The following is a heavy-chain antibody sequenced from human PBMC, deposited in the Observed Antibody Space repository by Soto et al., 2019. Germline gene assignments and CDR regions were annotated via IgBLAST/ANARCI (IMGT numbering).Heavy chain of an antibody. Sequence: GGSLRLSCAASGFTFSSYALSWVRQAPGTGLEWVSAISGSGGSTYYADSVKGRFTISRDNSKNTLYLQMNSLRAEDTAVYYCAKDPRFAYYYDSREHWFDPWGQGTLVTAPQ. D-gene: IGHD3-22*01. CDR2: ISGSGGST. CDR1: GFTFSSYA. CDR3: AKDPRFAYYYDSREHWFDP. J-gene: IGHJ5*02. V-gene: IGHV3-23*01.